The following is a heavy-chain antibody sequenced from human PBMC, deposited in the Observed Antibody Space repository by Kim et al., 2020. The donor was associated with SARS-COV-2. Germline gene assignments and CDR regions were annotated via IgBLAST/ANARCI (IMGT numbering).Heavy chain of an antibody. Sequence: KARFTISRDNAKNTLVLQMNSLRAEGTAVYYCAIPTTVTTAIMGMGAFDIWGQGTMVTVSS. CDR3: AIPTTVTTAIMGMGAFDI. D-gene: IGHD4-17*01. V-gene: IGHV3-23*01. J-gene: IGHJ3*02.